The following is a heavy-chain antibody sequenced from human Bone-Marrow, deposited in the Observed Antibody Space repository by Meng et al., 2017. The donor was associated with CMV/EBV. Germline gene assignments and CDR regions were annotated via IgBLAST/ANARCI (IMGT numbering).Heavy chain of an antibody. CDR2: IYYSGST. J-gene: IGHJ4*02. CDR3: ARELRFLEWPHRYYFDY. Sequence: SETLSLTCTVSGGSISSYYWSWIRQPPGKGLEWIGYIYYSGSTNYNLSLKSRVTISVDTSKNQFSLKLSSVTAADTAVYYCARELRFLEWPHRYYFDYWGQGTLVTVSS. D-gene: IGHD3-3*01. CDR1: GGSISSYY. V-gene: IGHV4-59*01.